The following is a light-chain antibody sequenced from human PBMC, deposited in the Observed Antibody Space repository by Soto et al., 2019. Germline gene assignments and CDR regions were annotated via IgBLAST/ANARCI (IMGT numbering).Light chain of an antibody. CDR1: QGIRNY. CDR3: LQYTNYPFT. J-gene: IGKJ4*01. Sequence: DIQMTQSPSAMSASVGDRVTITCRASQGIRNYLAWFQQKSGKVPKRLIYAASTLQSGVPSRFSGSGSGTEFTLTINNLRPEDFASYYCLQYTNYPFTFGGGTKVDIK. CDR2: AAS. V-gene: IGKV1-17*03.